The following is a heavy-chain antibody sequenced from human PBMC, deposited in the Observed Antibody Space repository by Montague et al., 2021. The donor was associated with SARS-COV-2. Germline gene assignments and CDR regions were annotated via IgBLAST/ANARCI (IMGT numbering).Heavy chain of an antibody. D-gene: IGHD2-15*01. CDR1: GGSISSFY. CDR3: ARHYSATLPAVY. Sequence: SETLSLTCTVSGGSISSFYWSWFRQPPGKGLEWIGSIYHSGSTYYNPSLKSRVTISVDTSKNQFSLKVNSVTAADTAVYYCARHYSATLPAVYWGQGTLVTVSS. J-gene: IGHJ4*02. V-gene: IGHV4-59*08. CDR2: IYHSGST.